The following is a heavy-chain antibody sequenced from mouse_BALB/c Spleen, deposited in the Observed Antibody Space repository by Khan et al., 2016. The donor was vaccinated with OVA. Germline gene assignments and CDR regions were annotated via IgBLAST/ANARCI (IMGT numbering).Heavy chain of an antibody. J-gene: IGHJ2*01. CDR3: ARGDYFDY. V-gene: IGHV3-2*02. Sequence: LQQSGPGLVKPSQSLSLTCTVTGYSITSDYAWNWIRQFPGNKLEWMGSISYSGSTTYNPSLKSRISITRDTSKNQFFLQLNSVTTEDTATXYCARGDYFDYWGQGTTLTVSS. CDR2: ISYSGST. CDR1: GYSITSDYA.